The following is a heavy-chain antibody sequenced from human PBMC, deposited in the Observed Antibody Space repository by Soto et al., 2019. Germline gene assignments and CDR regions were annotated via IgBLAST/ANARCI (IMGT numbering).Heavy chain of an antibody. V-gene: IGHV3-23*01. CDR3: AAYYYGSGSLPCL. Sequence: AGGSLRLSCATSGFTLSTHAMSWVRPAPGKGLEWVSSISRSVGSTYYVDSVKGRFTISRDNSKNTLYLQMNSLRAEDTAIYFCAAYYYGSGSLPCLWGRGTLVTVSS. J-gene: IGHJ2*01. D-gene: IGHD3-10*01. CDR1: GFTLSTHA. CDR2: ISRSVGST.